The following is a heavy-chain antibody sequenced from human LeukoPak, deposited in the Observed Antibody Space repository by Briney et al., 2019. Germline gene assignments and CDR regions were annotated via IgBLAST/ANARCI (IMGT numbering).Heavy chain of an antibody. D-gene: IGHD4-17*01. Sequence: GSLRLSCAASGFTFSSYGMHWVRQAPGKGLEWVAVISYDGSNKYYADSVKGRFTISRDNSKNTLYLQMNSLRAEDTAVYYCVYGATTFDYWGQGTLVTVSS. V-gene: IGHV3-30*03. J-gene: IGHJ4*02. CDR1: GFTFSSYG. CDR3: VYGATTFDY. CDR2: ISYDGSNK.